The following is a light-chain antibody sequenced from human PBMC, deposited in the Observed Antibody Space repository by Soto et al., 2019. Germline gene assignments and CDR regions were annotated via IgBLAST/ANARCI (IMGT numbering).Light chain of an antibody. CDR3: QQYYIAPQT. CDR2: AAS. V-gene: IGKV1-27*01. Sequence: DIQMTQSPSSLSASVGDRVTITCRASQDITHYLAWHQQKPGKAPQLLIYAASALQSGVPSRFSGSRSGTDFTLTISSLQPEDVATYYCQQYYIAPQTFGPGTNVDLK. CDR1: QDITHY. J-gene: IGKJ3*01.